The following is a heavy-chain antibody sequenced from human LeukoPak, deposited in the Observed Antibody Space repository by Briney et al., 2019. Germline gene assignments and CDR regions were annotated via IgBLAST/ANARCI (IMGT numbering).Heavy chain of an antibody. CDR3: ARFNAGIQILDY. CDR2: ISYDGSNK. Sequence: GGSLRLSCAASGFTFSSYAMHWVRQAPGKGLEWVAVISYDGSNKYYADSVKGRFTISRDNSKNTLCLQMNSLRAEDTAVYYCARFNAGIQILDYWGQGTLVTVSS. V-gene: IGHV3-30*04. CDR1: GFTFSSYA. D-gene: IGHD2/OR15-2a*01. J-gene: IGHJ4*02.